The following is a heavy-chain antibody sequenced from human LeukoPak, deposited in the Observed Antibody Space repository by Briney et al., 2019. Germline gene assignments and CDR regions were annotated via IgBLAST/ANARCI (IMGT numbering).Heavy chain of an antibody. CDR2: IYHSGST. V-gene: IGHV4-38-2*01. CDR3: ARVRAVAGTPPDY. D-gene: IGHD6-19*01. CDR1: GFTFSSYA. Sequence: GSLRLSCAASGFTFSSYAMSWVRQAPGKGLEWIATIYHSGSTYYNPSLKSRVTISVDTSKNQFSLKMRSVTAADTAVYYCARVRAVAGTPPDYWGQGTLVTVSS. J-gene: IGHJ4*02.